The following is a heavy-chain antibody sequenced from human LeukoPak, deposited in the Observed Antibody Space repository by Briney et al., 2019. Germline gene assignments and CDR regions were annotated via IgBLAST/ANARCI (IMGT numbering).Heavy chain of an antibody. Sequence: GGSLRLSCAASGFTVNSYALSWVRQAPGKGLAWVSLIYSDGVTHYADSVKGRFTISRDNYKNTVYLQMNSLRDEDTAVYFCARDRAEGKTWVEFDPWGQGTLVTVSS. V-gene: IGHV3-66*02. J-gene: IGHJ5*02. CDR2: IYSDGVT. CDR1: GFTVNSYA. CDR3: ARDRAEGKTWVEFDP.